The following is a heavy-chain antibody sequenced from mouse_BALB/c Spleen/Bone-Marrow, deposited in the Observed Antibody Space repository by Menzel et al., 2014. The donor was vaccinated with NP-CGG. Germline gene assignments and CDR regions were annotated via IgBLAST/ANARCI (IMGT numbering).Heavy chain of an antibody. V-gene: IGHV2-6*02. Sequence: VQLQQSGPGLVSPSQSLSITCTVSGFSLTTYGVHWVRQPPGKALEWLVVIWSDGNTTYNSALKSRLSISKDNSKSQVFLKMNSLQTDDTAMYYCARNPYGNYAMDYWGQGTSVTVSS. CDR1: GFSLTTYG. J-gene: IGHJ4*01. D-gene: IGHD2-10*02. CDR3: ARNPYGNYAMDY. CDR2: IWSDGNT.